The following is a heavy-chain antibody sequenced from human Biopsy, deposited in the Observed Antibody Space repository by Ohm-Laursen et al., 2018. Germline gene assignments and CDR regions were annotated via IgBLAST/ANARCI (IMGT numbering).Heavy chain of an antibody. J-gene: IGHJ5*02. CDR2: ISASSSYI. D-gene: IGHD3-3*01. CDR3: AKGGSITIFGVVINNCFDP. V-gene: IGHV3-21*04. Sequence: SLRLSCAASGVTLSGYAMNWVRQAPGKGLEWVSSISASSSYIHYADSVKGRFTISRDNSKNTLYLQMNSVRADDTAIYYCAKGGSITIFGVVINNCFDPWGQGTRVTVSS. CDR1: GVTLSGYA.